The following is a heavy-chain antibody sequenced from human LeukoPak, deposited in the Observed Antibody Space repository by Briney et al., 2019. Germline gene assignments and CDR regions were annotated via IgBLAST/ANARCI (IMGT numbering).Heavy chain of an antibody. Sequence: PGGSLRLSCAASGFTFSSYGMHWVRQAPGKGLEWVAVIWYDGSNKYNADSVKGRFTISRDNSKNTLYLQMNSLRAEDTAVYYCARDYDFWGNNWFDPWGQGTLVTVSS. CDR3: ARDYDFWGNNWFDP. V-gene: IGHV3-33*01. CDR1: GFTFSSYG. CDR2: IWYDGSNK. J-gene: IGHJ5*02. D-gene: IGHD3/OR15-3a*01.